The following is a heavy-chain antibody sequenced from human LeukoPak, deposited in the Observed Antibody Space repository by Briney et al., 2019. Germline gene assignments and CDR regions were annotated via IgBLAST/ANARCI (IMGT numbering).Heavy chain of an antibody. CDR1: GYTFTSYG. CDR3: ARDLVYYDSSGE. D-gene: IGHD3-22*01. CDR2: ISAYNGNT. Sequence: ASVKVSCKASGYTFTSYGISWVRQAPGQGLEWMGWISAYNGNTNYAQKLQGRVTMTTDTPTSTAYMELRSLRSDDTAVYYCARDLVYYDSSGEWGQGTLVTVSS. V-gene: IGHV1-18*01. J-gene: IGHJ4*02.